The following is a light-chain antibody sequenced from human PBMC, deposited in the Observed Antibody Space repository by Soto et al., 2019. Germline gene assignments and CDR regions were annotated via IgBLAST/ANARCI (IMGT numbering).Light chain of an antibody. V-gene: IGKV1-13*02. J-gene: IGKJ5*01. CDR1: QGISSA. CDR2: DAS. CDR3: QHFNSYPIT. Sequence: ALQLTQSPSSLSASVGDKITITCRAVQGISSALAWYQQKPGKAPKLLIYDASSLESGVPSRFSGSGSGTDFTLTINSLQPEDFATYYCQHFNSYPITFGQGTRLEI.